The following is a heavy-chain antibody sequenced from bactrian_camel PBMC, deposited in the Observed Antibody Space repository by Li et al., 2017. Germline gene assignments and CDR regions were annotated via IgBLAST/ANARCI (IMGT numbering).Heavy chain of an antibody. Sequence: HVQLVESGGGLVQTGGSLRLSCQVSGLTIDDHGVAWFRQAPGKEREGVAFITGRGGTPYYTHSVRGRFAISGDSVKNTLYLQMNSLKPEDTATYYCAVRKGTGGVYFDRVDVHFWGQGTQVTVS. CDR2: ITGRGGTP. CDR3: AVRKGTGGVYFDRVDVHF. D-gene: IGHD7*01. V-gene: IGHV3S63*01. J-gene: IGHJ4*01. CDR1: GLTIDDHG.